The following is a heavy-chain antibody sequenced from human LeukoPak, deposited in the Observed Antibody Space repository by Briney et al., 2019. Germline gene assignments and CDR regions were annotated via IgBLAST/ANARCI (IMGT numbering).Heavy chain of an antibody. D-gene: IGHD3-22*01. V-gene: IGHV3-48*03. J-gene: IGHJ2*01. CDR1: GFTFSSHE. CDR3: ARIHRRADSNYYEDWYFDL. CDR2: TSTSGDTI. Sequence: PGGSLRLSCAASGFTFSSHEMNWVRQAPGKGLEWVSYTSTSGDTIYYADSMKGRFTISRDNAKNSLSLQMNSLRAEDTAVYYCARIHRRADSNYYEDWYFDLWGRGTLVTVSS.